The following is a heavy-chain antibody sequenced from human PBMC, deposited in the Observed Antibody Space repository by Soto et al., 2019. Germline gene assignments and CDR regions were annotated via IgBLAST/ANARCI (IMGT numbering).Heavy chain of an antibody. Sequence: ASVKVSCKASGYTFTSYGISWVRQAPGQGLEWMGWISAYNGNTNYAQKLQGRVTMTTDTSTSTAYMELRSLRSDDTAVYYCAREADCSSTSCYVSEQHELDYWGQGTLVTVSS. V-gene: IGHV1-18*01. CDR1: GYTFTSYG. CDR3: AREADCSSTSCYVSEQHELDY. CDR2: ISAYNGNT. D-gene: IGHD2-2*01. J-gene: IGHJ4*02.